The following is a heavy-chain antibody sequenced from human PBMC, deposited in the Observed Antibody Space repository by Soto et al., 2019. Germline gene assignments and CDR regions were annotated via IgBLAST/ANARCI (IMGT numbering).Heavy chain of an antibody. Sequence: EVQLVASGGGLVKPGGSLRLSCAASGFNFNTYTMNWVRQAPGKGLEWVSSITGSSSFIYYADSVKGRFTVSRDNAKNSLSLQMNSLRAEDTAVYYCARVYSNYVDNFYYYYMDVWDRGTTVTVSS. V-gene: IGHV3-21*01. CDR3: ARVYSNYVDNFYYYYMDV. J-gene: IGHJ6*03. CDR2: ITGSSSFI. D-gene: IGHD4-4*01. CDR1: GFNFNTYT.